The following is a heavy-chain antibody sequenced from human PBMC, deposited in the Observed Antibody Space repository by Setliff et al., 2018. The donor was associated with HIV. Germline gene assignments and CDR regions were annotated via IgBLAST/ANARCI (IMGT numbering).Heavy chain of an antibody. CDR2: IYYSGST. CDR1: GGSIRSSGYY. CDR3: ARSRGDIVMMVAAHWYFDL. J-gene: IGHJ2*01. V-gene: IGHV4-39*07. Sequence: SETLSLTCSVSGGSIRSSGYYWGWIRQPPGKGLGWIGSIYYSGSTYYNPSLKSRVTISVDTSKNQFSLKLSSVTAADTAVYYCARSRGDIVMMVAAHWYFDLWGRGTLVTVSS. D-gene: IGHD2-15*01.